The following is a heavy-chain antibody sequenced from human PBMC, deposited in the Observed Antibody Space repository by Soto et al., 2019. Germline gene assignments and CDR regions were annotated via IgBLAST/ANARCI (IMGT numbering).Heavy chain of an antibody. D-gene: IGHD2-2*01. CDR1: GFTFSGYW. J-gene: IGHJ4*02. CDR2: IKQDGSEK. Sequence: EVQLVESGGGLVQPGGSLRLSCAASGFTFSGYWMIWVRQAPGKGLEWVANIKQDGSEKYYVDSVKGRFTISRDNAKNSLYLLMNSLRAEDTAVYYCAKNNRYCSSANCFVFDYWGQGTLVTVSS. V-gene: IGHV3-7*01. CDR3: AKNNRYCSSANCFVFDY.